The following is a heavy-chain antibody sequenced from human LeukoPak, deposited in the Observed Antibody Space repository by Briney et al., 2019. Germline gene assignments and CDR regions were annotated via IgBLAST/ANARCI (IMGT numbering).Heavy chain of an antibody. CDR1: GGTFSSYT. CDR3: ASSEQHGPIKNYYYGMDV. CDR2: IIPILGIA. D-gene: IGHD6-13*01. Sequence: SVKVSCKASGGTFSSYTISWVRQAPGQGLEWMGRIIPILGIANYAQKFQGRVTITADKSTSTAYMELSSLRSEDTAVYYCASSEQHGPIKNYYYGMDVWGQGTTVTVSS. J-gene: IGHJ6*02. V-gene: IGHV1-69*02.